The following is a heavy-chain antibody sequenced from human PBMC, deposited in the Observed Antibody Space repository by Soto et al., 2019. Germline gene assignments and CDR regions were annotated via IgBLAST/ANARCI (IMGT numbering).Heavy chain of an antibody. Sequence: EVQLVESGGGLVEPGGSLRLSCAASGFTFGNAWMNWVRQTPGKGLEWVGRIKAKADGGTTDYAAPVKGRFTISRDDSKNTLYLQMNSLTTEDTAVYYCTTDIQQLLPSNWGQGTLVTVSS. CDR2: IKAKADGGTT. V-gene: IGHV3-15*07. D-gene: IGHD6-13*01. CDR1: GFTFGNAW. J-gene: IGHJ4*02. CDR3: TTDIQQLLPSN.